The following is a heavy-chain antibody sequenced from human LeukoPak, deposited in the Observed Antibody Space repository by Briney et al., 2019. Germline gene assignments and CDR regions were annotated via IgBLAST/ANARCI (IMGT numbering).Heavy chain of an antibody. CDR3: ARWIHDSAAWRLDY. Sequence: GGSLRLSCAASGFTFSNYYMSWVRQAPGKGLEWVANIRQDASGVFQVDSLKGRFTVSRDNTKNSLYLQMSSLRVEDTAVYYCARWIHDSAAWRLDYWGRGALVTVSS. CDR2: IRQDASGV. CDR1: GFTFSNYY. J-gene: IGHJ4*02. V-gene: IGHV3-7*04. D-gene: IGHD3-22*01.